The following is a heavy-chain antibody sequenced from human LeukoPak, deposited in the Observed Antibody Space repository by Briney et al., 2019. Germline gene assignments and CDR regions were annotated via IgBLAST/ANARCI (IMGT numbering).Heavy chain of an antibody. Sequence: GGSLRLSCAASGFTFSSYAMSWVRQAPWKGLEWVSAISGSGGSTYYADSVKGRFTISRDNSKNTLYLQMNSLRAEDTAVYYCATVSPTIPFPHSNNYYDSSGYPYYFDYWGQGTLVTVSS. V-gene: IGHV3-23*01. J-gene: IGHJ4*02. D-gene: IGHD3-22*01. CDR1: GFTFSSYA. CDR3: ATVSPTIPFPHSNNYYDSSGYPYYFDY. CDR2: ISGSGGST.